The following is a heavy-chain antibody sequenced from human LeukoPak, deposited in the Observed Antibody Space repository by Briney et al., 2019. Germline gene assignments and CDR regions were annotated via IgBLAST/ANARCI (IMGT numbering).Heavy chain of an antibody. CDR2: ISSSGSTI. V-gene: IGHV3-11*04. CDR3: AREGDTYYDFWSGYYSDY. CDR1: GFTFSDYY. D-gene: IGHD3-3*01. Sequence: GGSLRLSCAASGFTFSDYYMSWIRQAPGKGLEWVSYISSSGSTIYYADSVKGRFTISRDNAKNSLCLQMNSLRAEDTAVYYCAREGDTYYDFWSGYYSDYWGQGTLVTVSS. J-gene: IGHJ4*02.